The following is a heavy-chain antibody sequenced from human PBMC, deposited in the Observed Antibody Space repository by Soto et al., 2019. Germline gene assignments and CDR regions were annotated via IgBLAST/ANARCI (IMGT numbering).Heavy chain of an antibody. J-gene: IGHJ4*02. CDR1: GFTFSSYW. CDR2: INSDGSST. CDR3: ASGYSGYDYGGLFDY. D-gene: IGHD5-12*01. V-gene: IGHV3-74*01. Sequence: GGSLRLSCAASGFTFSSYWMHWVRQAPGKGLVWVSRINSDGSSTSYADSVKGRFTISRDNAKNTLYLQMNSLRAEDTALYYCASGYSGYDYGGLFDYWGQGISVTVSS.